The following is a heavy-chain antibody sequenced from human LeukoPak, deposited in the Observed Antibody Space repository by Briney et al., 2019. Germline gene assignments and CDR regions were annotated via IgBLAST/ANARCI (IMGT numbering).Heavy chain of an antibody. CDR3: ARGLRNERSGSYPPSDY. Sequence: SETLSLTCTVSGGSISSYYWSWIRQPPGKGLEWIGYIYYSGSTIYNPSLKSRVTISVDKSKNQFSLKLSSVTAADTAVYYCARGLRNERSGSYPPSDYWGQGTLVTVSS. J-gene: IGHJ4*02. V-gene: IGHV4-59*12. CDR1: GGSISSYY. D-gene: IGHD1-26*01. CDR2: IYYSGST.